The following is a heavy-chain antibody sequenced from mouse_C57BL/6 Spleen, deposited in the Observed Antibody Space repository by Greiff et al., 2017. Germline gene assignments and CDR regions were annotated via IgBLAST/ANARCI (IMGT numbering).Heavy chain of an antibody. V-gene: IGHV1-85*01. CDR1: GYTFTSYD. D-gene: IGHD1-1*01. CDR3: ARGYYYGSSLFAY. Sequence: QVQLKESGPELVKPGASVKLSFKASGYTFTSYDINWVKQRPGQGLECIGWIYPRDGSTKYNEKFKGKATLTVDTSSSTAYMELHSLTSEDSAVYFCARGYYYGSSLFAYWGQGTLVTVSA. CDR2: IYPRDGST. J-gene: IGHJ3*01.